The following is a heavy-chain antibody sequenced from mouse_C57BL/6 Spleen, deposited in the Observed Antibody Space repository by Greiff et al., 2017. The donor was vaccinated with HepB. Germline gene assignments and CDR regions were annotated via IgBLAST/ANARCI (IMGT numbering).Heavy chain of an antibody. D-gene: IGHD1-1*01. Sequence: QVQLQQPGAELVKPGASVKMSCKASGYTFTSYWITWVKQRPGQGLEWIGDIYPGSGSTNYNEKFKSKATLTVDTSSSTAYMQLSSLTSEDSAVYYCARSGTTVVATPFDYWGQGTTLTVSS. J-gene: IGHJ2*01. CDR2: IYPGSGST. CDR1: GYTFTSYW. CDR3: ARSGTTVVATPFDY. V-gene: IGHV1-55*01.